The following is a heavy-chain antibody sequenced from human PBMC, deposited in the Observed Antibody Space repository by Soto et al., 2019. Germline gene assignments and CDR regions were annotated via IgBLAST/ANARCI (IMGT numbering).Heavy chain of an antibody. D-gene: IGHD6-6*01. CDR3: ARDPSLLSSSEDYYGMDV. CDR2: IIPIFGTA. Sequence: SVKVSCKASGGTFSSYAISWVRQAPGQGLEWMGGIIPIFGTANYAQKFQGRVTITADESTSTAYMELSSLRYEDTAVYYCARDPSLLSSSEDYYGMDVWGQGTTVTVSS. V-gene: IGHV1-69*13. CDR1: GGTFSSYA. J-gene: IGHJ6*02.